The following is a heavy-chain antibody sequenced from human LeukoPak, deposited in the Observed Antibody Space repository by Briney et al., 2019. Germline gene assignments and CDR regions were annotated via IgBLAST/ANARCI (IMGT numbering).Heavy chain of an antibody. J-gene: IGHJ6*02. CDR2: ISGSGGST. CDR1: GFTFSSYA. D-gene: IGHD5-18*01. V-gene: IGHV3-23*01. Sequence: GGSLRLSCAASGFTFSSYAMSWVRQAPGKGLEWVSAISGSGGSTYYADSVKGRFTISRDNPKNTLYLQMNSLRAEDTAVYYCAKETYSTIYYYYYYGMDVWGQGTTVTVSS. CDR3: AKETYSTIYYYYYYGMDV.